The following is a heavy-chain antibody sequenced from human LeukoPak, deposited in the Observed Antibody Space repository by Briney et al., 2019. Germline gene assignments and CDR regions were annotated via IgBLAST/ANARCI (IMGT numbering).Heavy chain of an antibody. Sequence: PSETLSLTCTVSGGSISSYYWSWIRQPPGKGLEWIGYIYYSGSTNYNPSLKSRVTISVDTSKNQFSLKLSSVSAADTAVYYCARAQYYYDTNWLDPWGQGTLVTVSS. CDR1: GGSISSYY. V-gene: IGHV4-59*01. J-gene: IGHJ5*02. CDR2: IYYSGST. CDR3: ARAQYYYDTNWLDP. D-gene: IGHD3-22*01.